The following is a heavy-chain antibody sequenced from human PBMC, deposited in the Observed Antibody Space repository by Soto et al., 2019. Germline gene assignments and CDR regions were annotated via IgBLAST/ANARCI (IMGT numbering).Heavy chain of an antibody. CDR3: TKQLPSKMNQGRWAEAFHI. CDR2: VTGRSSST. V-gene: IGHV3-23*01. D-gene: IGHD6-6*01. CDR1: GFTFSNYA. Sequence: EVRLLESGGGLVQPGGSLRLSCVASGFTFSNYAMSWVRQAPGKGLEWVSVVTGRSSSTYYADSVVGRIIISRDNSRNMLFLQVNSLGAEDTAVYYCTKQLPSKMNQGRWAEAFHIWGQGTSLTFSS. J-gene: IGHJ3*02.